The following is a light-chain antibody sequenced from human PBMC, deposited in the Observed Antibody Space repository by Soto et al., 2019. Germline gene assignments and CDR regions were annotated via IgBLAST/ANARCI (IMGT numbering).Light chain of an antibody. CDR1: QDISDV. Sequence: DILMTLSPSALSASVGDRVTITCQASQDISDVLNWYQQQPGKAPKVLIYDASKLQTGVPSRFSGRGSGKDFTFTISSLQPDDSGTYYCQQFYDLPITFGQGTRLEI. CDR3: QQFYDLPIT. CDR2: DAS. J-gene: IGKJ5*01. V-gene: IGKV1-33*01.